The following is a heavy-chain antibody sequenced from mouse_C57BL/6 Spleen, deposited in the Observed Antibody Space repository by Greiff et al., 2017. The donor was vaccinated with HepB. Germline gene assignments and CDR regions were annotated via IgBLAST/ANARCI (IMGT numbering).Heavy chain of an antibody. V-gene: IGHV1-15*01. J-gene: IGHJ2*01. CDR3: TGGDYDDYFDY. D-gene: IGHD2-4*01. CDR1: GYTFTDYE. CDR2: IDPETGGT. Sequence: VQLVESGAELVRPGASVTLSCKASGYTFTDYEMHWVKQTPVHGLEWIGAIDPETGGTAYNQKFKGKAILTADKSSSTAYMELRSLTSEDSAVYYCTGGDYDDYFDYWGQGTTLTVSS.